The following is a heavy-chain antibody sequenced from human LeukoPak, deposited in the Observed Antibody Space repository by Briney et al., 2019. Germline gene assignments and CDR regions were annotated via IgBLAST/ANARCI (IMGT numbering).Heavy chain of an antibody. V-gene: IGHV1-18*01. J-gene: IGHJ4*02. Sequence: ASVKVSCKASGFTFTSYGISWVRQAPGQGPEWMGWVSAYNGNTNYAQKLQGRVTMTTDTSTSTAYMELRSLRSDDTAVYYCARLNDFWSGYEGQGGLDYWGQGTLVTVSS. CDR1: GFTFTSYG. CDR2: VSAYNGNT. D-gene: IGHD3-3*01. CDR3: ARLNDFWSGYEGQGGLDY.